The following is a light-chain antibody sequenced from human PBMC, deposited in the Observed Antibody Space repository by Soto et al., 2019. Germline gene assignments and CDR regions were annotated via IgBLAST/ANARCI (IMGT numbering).Light chain of an antibody. V-gene: IGKV1-27*01. CDR2: AAS. CDR1: QDISNY. CDR3: QKYNSGPPT. J-gene: IGKJ1*01. Sequence: DIQMTQSPSSLSASVGHRVTITCRASQDISNYLAWYQQKPGKIPKLLIYAASILQSGVPSRFSGSGSGTEFTLTIDSLQPEDVASYYCQKYNSGPPTFGQGTKVEIK.